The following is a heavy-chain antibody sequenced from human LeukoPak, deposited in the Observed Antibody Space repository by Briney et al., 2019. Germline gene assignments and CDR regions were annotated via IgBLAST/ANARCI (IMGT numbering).Heavy chain of an antibody. D-gene: IGHD2-15*01. J-gene: IGHJ4*02. CDR1: GYSFTSYW. V-gene: IGHV5-10-1*01. Sequence: GESLKISCKGSGYSFTSYWISWVRQMPGKGLEWMGRIAPSDSYTNYSPSFQGHVTISADKSISTAYLQWSSLKASDTAMYYCARHAQGVIVVVVAAIDYWGQGTLVTVSS. CDR3: ARHAQGVIVVVVAAIDY. CDR2: IAPSDSYT.